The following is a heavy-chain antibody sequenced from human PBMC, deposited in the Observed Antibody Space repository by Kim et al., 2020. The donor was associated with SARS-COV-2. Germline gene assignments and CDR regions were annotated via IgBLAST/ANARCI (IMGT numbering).Heavy chain of an antibody. CDR3: GRLSSSWREIND. V-gene: IGHV4-59*08. Sequence: YNPSLKTRFTLSEVTSKNQFSLKLSSVTAADTAVYYCGRLSSSWREINDWGQGTLVTVSS. D-gene: IGHD6-13*01. J-gene: IGHJ4*02.